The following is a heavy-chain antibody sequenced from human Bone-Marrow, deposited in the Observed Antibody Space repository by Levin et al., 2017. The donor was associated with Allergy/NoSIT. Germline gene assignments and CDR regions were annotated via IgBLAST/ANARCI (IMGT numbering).Heavy chain of an antibody. Sequence: PGGSLRLSCAASGFTFSSYEMNWVRQAPGKGLEWVSYISSSGSTIYYADSVKGRFTISRDNAKNSLYLQMNSLRAEDTAVYYCAREYSRRFDPWGQGTLVTVSS. CDR1: GFTFSSYE. D-gene: IGHD6-13*01. CDR2: ISSSGSTI. CDR3: AREYSRRFDP. V-gene: IGHV3-48*03. J-gene: IGHJ5*02.